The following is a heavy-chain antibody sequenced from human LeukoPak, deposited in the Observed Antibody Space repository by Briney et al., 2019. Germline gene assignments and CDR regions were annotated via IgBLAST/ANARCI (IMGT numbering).Heavy chain of an antibody. D-gene: IGHD5-18*01. Sequence: PGGSLRLSCAASGFTVSSNYMSWVRQAPGKGLEWVSVIYSGGSTYYADSVKGRFTISRDNSKNTLYLQMNSLRAEDTAVYYCARARSSYGYGDAFGIWGQGTMVTVSS. CDR3: ARARSSYGYGDAFGI. J-gene: IGHJ3*02. V-gene: IGHV3-53*05. CDR1: GFTVSSNY. CDR2: IYSGGST.